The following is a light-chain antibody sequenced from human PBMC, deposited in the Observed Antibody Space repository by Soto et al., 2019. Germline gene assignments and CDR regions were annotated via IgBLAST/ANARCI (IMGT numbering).Light chain of an antibody. CDR3: QQYDTSPRT. CDR1: QSVSSNY. V-gene: IGKV3-20*01. J-gene: IGKJ1*01. Sequence: EIVLTQSPGTLSLSPGERATLSCRASQSVSSNYLAWYQQKRGQAPRLLIYGASSRATGIPTRFSGSGSGTDFTLTISRMETEDFAVYYCQQYDTSPRTFGQGTKVEI. CDR2: GAS.